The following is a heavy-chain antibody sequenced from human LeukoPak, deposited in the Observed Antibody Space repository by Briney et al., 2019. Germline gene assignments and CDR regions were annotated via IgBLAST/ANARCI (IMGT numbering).Heavy chain of an antibody. Sequence: SETLSLTCTVSGGSISSSGYYWGWIRQPPGKGLEWIGNIYYDGSTYYNPSLKSRVTISVDTSKNQFSLKLSSVTAADTAVYYCARSYKYSGAFDIWGQGTMVTVSS. CDR1: GGSISSSGYY. CDR2: IYYDGST. V-gene: IGHV4-39*07. CDR3: ARSYKYSGAFDI. J-gene: IGHJ3*02. D-gene: IGHD1-26*01.